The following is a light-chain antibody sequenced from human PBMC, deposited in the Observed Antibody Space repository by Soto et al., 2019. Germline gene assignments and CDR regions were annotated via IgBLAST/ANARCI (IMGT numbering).Light chain of an antibody. V-gene: IGKV1-27*01. J-gene: IGKJ1*01. Sequence: DIQMTQSPSSLSASVGDRVTITCRASQGISSYLAWYQQKPGKVPKVLIYAASTLHSGVPSRFSGSGSGTEFTLTISNXQPEDVATYYCQKYYSAPETFGQGTKVEIK. CDR2: AAS. CDR3: QKYYSAPET. CDR1: QGISSY.